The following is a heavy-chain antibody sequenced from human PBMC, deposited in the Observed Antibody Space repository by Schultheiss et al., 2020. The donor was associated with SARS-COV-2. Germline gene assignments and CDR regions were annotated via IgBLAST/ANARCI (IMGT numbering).Heavy chain of an antibody. V-gene: IGHV3-30-3*01. CDR2: ISYDGSNK. Sequence: GESLKISCAASGFTFSSYAMHWVRQAPGKGLEWVAVISYDGSNKYYADSVKGRFTISRDNSKNTLYLQMNSLRAEDTAVYYCARFGRGSYLDYWGQGTLVTVSS. D-gene: IGHD1-26*01. CDR1: GFTFSSYA. J-gene: IGHJ4*02. CDR3: ARFGRGSYLDY.